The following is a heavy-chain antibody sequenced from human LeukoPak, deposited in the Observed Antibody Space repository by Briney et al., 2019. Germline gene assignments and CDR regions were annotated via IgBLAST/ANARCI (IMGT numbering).Heavy chain of an antibody. CDR2: INDDGGTT. CDR1: GFTFSSYW. CDR3: ARDLVYGSGSLGY. J-gene: IGHJ4*02. Sequence: PGGSLRLSCAGSGFTFSSYWMHWVRQAPGKGLVWVSRINDDGGTTNHADSVKGRFTISRDNAKSTLYLQMNSLTAEDTAVYYCARDLVYGSGSLGYWGQGTLVTVSS. V-gene: IGHV3-74*01. D-gene: IGHD3-10*01.